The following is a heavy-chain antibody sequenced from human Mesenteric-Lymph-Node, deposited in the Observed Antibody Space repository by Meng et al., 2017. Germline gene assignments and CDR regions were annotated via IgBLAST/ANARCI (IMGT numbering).Heavy chain of an antibody. Sequence: GESLKISCDTSGFTPEDYGLSWVRQAPGKGLEWVSGISWNGAGTGYADSVAGRFSISRDNARKSPYLQMNSLRAEDTAVYYCSRGGYYDRSGYKPNDHWGEGTLVTVSS. CDR1: GFTPEDYG. CDR2: ISWNGAGT. D-gene: IGHD3-22*01. J-gene: IGHJ5*02. CDR3: SRGGYYDRSGYKPNDH. V-gene: IGHV3-20*04.